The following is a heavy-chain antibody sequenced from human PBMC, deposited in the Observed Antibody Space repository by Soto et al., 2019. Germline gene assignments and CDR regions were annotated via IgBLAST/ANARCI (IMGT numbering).Heavy chain of an antibody. CDR3: ANDLEVVAAYYGMDV. Sequence: EGSLRLSCAASGFTFSSYGMHWVRQAPGKGLDWVAVISSDGSNKYYADSVKARFTVSRDNSKNTLYLQMNSLRTEDTAVYYCANDLEVVAAYYGMDVWGQAITVSVSS. CDR2: ISSDGSNK. V-gene: IGHV3-30*18. CDR1: GFTFSSYG. J-gene: IGHJ6*02. D-gene: IGHD5-12*01.